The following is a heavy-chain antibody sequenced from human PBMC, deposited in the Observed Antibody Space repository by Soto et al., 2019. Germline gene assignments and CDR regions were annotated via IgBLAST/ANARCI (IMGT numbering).Heavy chain of an antibody. CDR1: GYTFTSYA. CDR2: INAGNGNT. CDR3: ARGREGLNYDFWSGSYYYYGMDV. V-gene: IGHV1-3*01. J-gene: IGHJ6*02. D-gene: IGHD3-3*01. Sequence: ASVKVSCKASGYTFTSYAMHWVRQAPGQRLEWMGWINAGNGNTKYSQKFQGRVTITRDTSASTAYMELSSVTAADTAVYYCARGREGLNYDFWSGSYYYYGMDVWGQGTTVTVSS.